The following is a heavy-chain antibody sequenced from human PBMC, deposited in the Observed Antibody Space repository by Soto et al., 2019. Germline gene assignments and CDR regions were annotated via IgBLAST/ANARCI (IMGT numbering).Heavy chain of an antibody. CDR2: IYYSGST. CDR1: GGSISSTSYY. V-gene: IGHV4-39*01. D-gene: IGHD2-8*01. J-gene: IGHJ5*02. CDR3: ARRRDCTHGVCFFEWCEP. Sequence: SETLSLTCTVSGGSISSTSYYWGWIRQTPGKGLEWIGNIYYSGSTQYNPSLKSRVAISVDTSKNQFSLKLNSVTAADTAVYYCARRRDCTHGVCFFEWCEPWGQGTLVTVS.